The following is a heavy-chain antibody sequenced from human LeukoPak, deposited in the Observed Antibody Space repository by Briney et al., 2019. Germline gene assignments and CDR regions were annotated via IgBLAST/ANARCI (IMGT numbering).Heavy chain of an antibody. V-gene: IGHV3-30*04. Sequence: GGSLRLSCAASGFTFSSYAMHWVRQAPGKGLEWVAVISYDGSNKYYADSVKGRFTISRDNSKNTLYLQMNSLRAGDTAVYYCARDPDIYGSGSFLFDYWGQGTLVTVSS. CDR1: GFTFSSYA. CDR2: ISYDGSNK. CDR3: ARDPDIYGSGSFLFDY. D-gene: IGHD3-10*01. J-gene: IGHJ4*02.